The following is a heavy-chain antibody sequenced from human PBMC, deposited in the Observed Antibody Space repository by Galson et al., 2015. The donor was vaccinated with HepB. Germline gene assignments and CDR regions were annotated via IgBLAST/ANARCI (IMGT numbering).Heavy chain of an antibody. V-gene: IGHV3-21*01. J-gene: IGHJ4*02. Sequence: SLRLSCAASGFTFSSYSMNWVRQAPGKGLEWVSSISSSSSYIYYADSVKGRFTISRDNAKNSMYLQMNSLRAEDTAVYYCARGHYDSSGYFFDYWGQGTLVTVSS. CDR2: ISSSSSYI. CDR3: ARGHYDSSGYFFDY. D-gene: IGHD3-22*01. CDR1: GFTFSSYS.